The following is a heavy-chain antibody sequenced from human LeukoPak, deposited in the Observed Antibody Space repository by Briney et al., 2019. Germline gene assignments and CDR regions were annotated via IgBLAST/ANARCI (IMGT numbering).Heavy chain of an antibody. CDR1: GFTFSSYG. V-gene: IGHV3-30*18. CDR3: ANENYYDSSGYLDN. J-gene: IGHJ4*02. Sequence: GGSLRLSCAASGFTFSSYGMHWVRQAPGKGLEWVSVISYDGSNKYYADSVKGRFTISRDNTKNTLYLQMNSLRAEDTAVFYCANENYYDSSGYLDNWGQGTLVTVSS. CDR2: ISYDGSNK. D-gene: IGHD3-22*01.